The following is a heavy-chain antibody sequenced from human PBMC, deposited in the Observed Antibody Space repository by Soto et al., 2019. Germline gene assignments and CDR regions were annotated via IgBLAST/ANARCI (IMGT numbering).Heavy chain of an antibody. Sequence: GGSLRLSCAASGFTFSSYAMSWVRRAPGKGLEWVSAISGSGGSTYYADSVKGRFTISRDNSKNTLYLQMNSLRAEDTAVYYCAKEFPRNSSSSAEYFQHWGQGTLVTVSS. CDR2: ISGSGGST. CDR3: AKEFPRNSSSSAEYFQH. CDR1: GFTFSSYA. V-gene: IGHV3-23*01. D-gene: IGHD6-6*01. J-gene: IGHJ1*01.